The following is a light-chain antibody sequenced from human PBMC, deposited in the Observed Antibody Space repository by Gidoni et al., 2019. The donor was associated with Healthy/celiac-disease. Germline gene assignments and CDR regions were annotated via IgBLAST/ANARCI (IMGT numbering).Light chain of an antibody. Sequence: DIQMTQSPSTLSASVGDRVTITCRASQSISSWLAWYQQKPGKAPKLLIYKTYSLESGVTLRFSGSGSGTEFTLTIISLQPDDFANYECKQYNSYWTFGQGTKLEIK. CDR3: KQYNSYWT. J-gene: IGKJ2*01. V-gene: IGKV1-5*03. CDR1: QSISSW. CDR2: KTY.